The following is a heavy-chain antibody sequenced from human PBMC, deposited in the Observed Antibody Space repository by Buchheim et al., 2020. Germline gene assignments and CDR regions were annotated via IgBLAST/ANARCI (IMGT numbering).Heavy chain of an antibody. CDR1: GGSISSGDYY. D-gene: IGHD2-8*01. CDR3: ARVPIVLMVYAGFIEDGMDV. CDR2: IYYSGST. V-gene: IGHV4-30-4*01. Sequence: QVQLQESGPGLVKPSQTLSLTCTVSGGSISSGDYYWSWIRQPPGKGLEWIGYIYYSGSTYYNPSLKSRVTISVDTSKNQFSLKLSSVTAADTAVYYCARVPIVLMVYAGFIEDGMDVWGQGTT. J-gene: IGHJ6*02.